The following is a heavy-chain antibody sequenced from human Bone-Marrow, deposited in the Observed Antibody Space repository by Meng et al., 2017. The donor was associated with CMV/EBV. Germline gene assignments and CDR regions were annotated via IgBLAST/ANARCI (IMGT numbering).Heavy chain of an antibody. CDR2: ISSSGTYI. CDR1: GFTFSSYS. CDR3: VRGGEHCTKTSCIY. J-gene: IGHJ1*01. Sequence: GGSLRLSCAASGFTFSSYSMNWVRQAPGKGLEWVSSISSSGTYIYYADSVKGRFTISRDNAQNSLYLQMNSLRAEDTAVYYCVRGGEHCTKTSCIYWGQGTQVTVSS. D-gene: IGHD2-2*01. V-gene: IGHV3-21*01.